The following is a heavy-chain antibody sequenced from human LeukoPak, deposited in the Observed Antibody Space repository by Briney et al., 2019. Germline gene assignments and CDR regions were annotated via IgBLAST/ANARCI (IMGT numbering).Heavy chain of an antibody. CDR1: GGSISSYY. Sequence: SETLSLTCTVSGGSISSYYWSWIRQPAGKGLEWIGRIYSSGSTNYNPSLKSRVTMSVDTSKNQFSLKLSSVTAADTAVYYCARGQYHLLYWYFDLWGRSTLVTVSS. V-gene: IGHV4-4*07. J-gene: IGHJ2*01. CDR3: ARGQYHLLYWYFDL. D-gene: IGHD2-2*01. CDR2: IYSSGST.